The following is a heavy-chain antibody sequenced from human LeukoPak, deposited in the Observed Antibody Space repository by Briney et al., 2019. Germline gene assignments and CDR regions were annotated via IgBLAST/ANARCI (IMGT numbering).Heavy chain of an antibody. D-gene: IGHD1-7*01. CDR3: AKDSVINWNYGDAFDI. CDR2: ISSSSSYI. J-gene: IGHJ3*02. Sequence: GGSLRLSCAASGFTFSSYSMNWVRQAPGKGLEWVSSISSSSSYIYYADSVKGRFTISRDNAKNSLYLQMNSLRPEDTAVYYCAKDSVINWNYGDAFDIWGQGTMVTVSS. CDR1: GFTFSSYS. V-gene: IGHV3-21*01.